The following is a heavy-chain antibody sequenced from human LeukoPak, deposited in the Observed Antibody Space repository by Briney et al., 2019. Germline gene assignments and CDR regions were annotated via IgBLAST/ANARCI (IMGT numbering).Heavy chain of an antibody. J-gene: IGHJ4*02. D-gene: IGHD5-24*01. CDR2: ISTGSSYI. V-gene: IGHV3-21*01. Sequence: GGSLRLSCAASGFTFSSYTMNWVRQAPGKGLEWVSSISTGSSYIYYADSVKGRFTVSRDNAKNSLFLQMNSLRAEDTAVYYCASGERWLHYWGQGTLVTVSS. CDR3: ASGERWLHY. CDR1: GFTFSSYT.